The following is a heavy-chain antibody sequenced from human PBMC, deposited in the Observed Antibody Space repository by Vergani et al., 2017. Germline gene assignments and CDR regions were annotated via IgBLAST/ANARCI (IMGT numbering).Heavy chain of an antibody. Sequence: EVQLVESGGGLVQPGGSLRLSCAASGFTFSSYAMSWVRQAPGKGLEWVSAISGSGGSTYYADSVKVRFTISRDNSKNTLYLQMNSLRAEDTAVYYCAKDRSLAAAGLEYFQHWGQGTLVTVSS. CDR3: AKDRSLAAAGLEYFQH. CDR2: ISGSGGST. D-gene: IGHD6-13*01. V-gene: IGHV3-23*04. J-gene: IGHJ1*01. CDR1: GFTFSSYA.